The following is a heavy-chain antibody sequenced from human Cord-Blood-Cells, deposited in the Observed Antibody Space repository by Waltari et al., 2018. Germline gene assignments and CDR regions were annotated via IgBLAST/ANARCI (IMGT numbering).Heavy chain of an antibody. CDR2: IYYSGST. D-gene: IGHD2-8*02. CDR1: GGSISSSSYY. CDR3: ARKATGVRFDY. Sequence: QLQLQESGPGLVKPSETLSLTCTVSGGSISSSSYYWGWIRQPPGKGLEWLGSIYYSGSTYYTPSLKSRVTISVATSKTQFSLKLSSVTAADTAVYYCARKATGVRFDYWGQGTLVTVSS. V-gene: IGHV4-39*01. J-gene: IGHJ4*02.